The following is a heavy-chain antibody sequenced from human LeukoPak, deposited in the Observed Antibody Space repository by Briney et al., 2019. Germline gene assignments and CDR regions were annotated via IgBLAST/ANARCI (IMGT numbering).Heavy chain of an antibody. V-gene: IGHV4-59*11. D-gene: IGHD6-19*01. CDR2: IYYGGNT. J-gene: IGHJ4*02. Sequence: SETLCLTCTVSGGSISSHYWSWVRQPPGKGLEWIGYIYYGGNTNYNPSLKSRVTISVDTSKNQFSLNLTSVTAADTAVYYCARGSGWYYYWGQGTLVTVSS. CDR1: GGSISSHY. CDR3: ARGSGWYYY.